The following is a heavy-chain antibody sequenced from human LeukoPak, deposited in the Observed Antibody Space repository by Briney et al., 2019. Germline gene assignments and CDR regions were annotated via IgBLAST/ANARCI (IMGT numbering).Heavy chain of an antibody. CDR1: GFTFSSFG. CDR2: IWYDGSNK. V-gene: IGHV3-33*01. D-gene: IGHD3-10*01. Sequence: PSRSLSLSCAASGFTFSSFGIHWVRQAQGTGLEWEAVIWYDGSNKYYADYARDRFTSSRDNSKNTLDLQRNSRRAEGTALYYFASPMVRGFIIPDYWGQGTLVSVSS. CDR3: ASPMVRGFIIPDY. J-gene: IGHJ4*02.